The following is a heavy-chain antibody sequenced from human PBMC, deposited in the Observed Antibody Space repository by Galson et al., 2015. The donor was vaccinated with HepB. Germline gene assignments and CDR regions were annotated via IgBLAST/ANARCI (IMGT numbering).Heavy chain of an antibody. CDR2: IYHSGST. CDR3: ARDPHDFWSGYYGRYNWFDP. V-gene: IGHV4-4*02. J-gene: IGHJ5*02. Sequence: QVQLQESGPGLVKPSETLSLTCAVSGGSISSSNWWSWVRQPPGKGLEWIGEIYHSGSTNYNPSLKSRVTISVDKSKNQFSLKLSSVTAADTAVYYCARDPHDFWSGYYGRYNWFDPWGQGTLVTVSS. CDR1: GGSISSSNW. D-gene: IGHD3-3*01.